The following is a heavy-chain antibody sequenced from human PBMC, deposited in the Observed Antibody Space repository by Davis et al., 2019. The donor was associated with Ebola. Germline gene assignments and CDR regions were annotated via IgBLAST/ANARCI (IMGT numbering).Heavy chain of an antibody. CDR2: IDPSDSYT. CDR3: ARHRQWFQH. J-gene: IGHJ1*01. D-gene: IGHD6-19*01. CDR1: GYSFTSYW. V-gene: IGHV5-10-1*01. Sequence: GESLNISCQCSGYSFTSYWLSWVRQMPGKGLEWMGRIDPSDSYTNYSPSFQGHVTISADKSISTAYLQWSSLKASDTAMYYCARHRQWFQHWGQGTLVTVSS.